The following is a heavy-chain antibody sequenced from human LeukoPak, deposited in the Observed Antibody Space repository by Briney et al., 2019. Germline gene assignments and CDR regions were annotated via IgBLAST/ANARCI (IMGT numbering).Heavy chain of an antibody. D-gene: IGHD3-10*01. CDR2: ISSGGTDE. J-gene: IGHJ4*02. V-gene: IGHV3-30*01. CDR3: ARDSTYYYDSGSSGPPYFDN. Sequence: GGSLRLSCAASGITLSSYAMHWVRQAPGKGLEWVSLISSGGTDEYYADSVKGRFTISRDNSKNTLYLQLNSLRGEDTAVYYCARDSTYYYDSGSSGPPYFDNWGQGTLVTVSS. CDR1: GITLSSYA.